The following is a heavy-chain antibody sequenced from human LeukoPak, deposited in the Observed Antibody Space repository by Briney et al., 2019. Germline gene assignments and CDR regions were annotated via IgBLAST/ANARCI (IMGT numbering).Heavy chain of an antibody. J-gene: IGHJ4*02. CDR2: VYYSGST. CDR1: GRSISTYY. Sequence: SETLSFTCTGSGRSISTYYWSWIRQSPGKGLKWIGYVYYSGSTDYNPSLKSRVTISLDTSKNQFSLRLTSMTAADTALYYCARDGRITYSSTWSFDSWGQGTLVTVSS. V-gene: IGHV4-59*01. CDR3: ARDGRITYSSTWSFDS. D-gene: IGHD6-13*01.